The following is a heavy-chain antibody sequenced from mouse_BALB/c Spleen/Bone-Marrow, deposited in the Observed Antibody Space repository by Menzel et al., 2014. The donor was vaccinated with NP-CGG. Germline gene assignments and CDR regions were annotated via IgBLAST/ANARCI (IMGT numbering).Heavy chain of an antibody. CDR2: IYPGDGDT. CDR3: ARDDRFAY. Sequence: QVQLQQSGAELVRPGSSVKISCKASGYAFSSFWMNWVKQRPGQGLEWIGQIYPGDGDTNYNGKFKGKATLTADKSSSTAYMQLSSLTSEDSAVYFCARDDRFAYWGQGILVTVSA. V-gene: IGHV1-80*01. CDR1: GYAFSSFW. J-gene: IGHJ3*01. D-gene: IGHD2-12*01.